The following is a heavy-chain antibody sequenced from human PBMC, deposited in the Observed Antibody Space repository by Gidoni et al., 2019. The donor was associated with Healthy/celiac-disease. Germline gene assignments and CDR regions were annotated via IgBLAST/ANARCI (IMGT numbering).Heavy chain of an antibody. CDR1: GFTFPSYA. Sequence: QVQLVESGGGVVQPGRSLRLSRAASGFTFPSYAMHWVRHAPGKGLEWVSVISDDGSNKYYADSVKGRFTISRDNSKNTLYLQMNSLRAEDTAVYYCARDQDIVVVPAAPDYWGQGTLVTVSS. CDR2: ISDDGSNK. D-gene: IGHD2-2*01. J-gene: IGHJ4*02. V-gene: IGHV3-30*04. CDR3: ARDQDIVVVPAAPDY.